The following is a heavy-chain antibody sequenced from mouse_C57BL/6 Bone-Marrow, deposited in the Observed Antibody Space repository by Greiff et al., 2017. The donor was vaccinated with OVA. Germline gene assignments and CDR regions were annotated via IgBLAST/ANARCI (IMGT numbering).Heavy chain of an antibody. CDR1: GYTFTSYW. CDR3: AREGAYYSNYIAY. D-gene: IGHD2-5*01. CDR2: IDPSDSYT. J-gene: IGHJ3*01. V-gene: IGHV1-69*01. Sequence: QVQLKQPGAELVMPGASVKLSCKASGYTFTSYWMHWVKQRPGQGLEWIGEIDPSDSYTNYNQKFKGKSTLTVDKSSSTAYMQLSSLTSEDSAVYYCAREGAYYSNYIAYWGQGTLVTVSA.